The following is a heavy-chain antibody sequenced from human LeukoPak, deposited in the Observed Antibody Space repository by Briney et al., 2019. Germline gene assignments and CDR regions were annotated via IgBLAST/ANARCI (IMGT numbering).Heavy chain of an antibody. CDR2: IYYSAST. CDR3: ARVSSGWDWGAFYY. Sequence: SPSLSLTCTVSGASISSSSYDWGWIRQPHWKGLEWSRRIYYSASTYYYRFLKSRDSISADTTKTQFSVLLRLVTAADMTVYYGARVSSGWDWGAFYYWGQGTLVTVSS. CDR1: GASISSSSYD. V-gene: IGHV4-39*07. D-gene: IGHD6-19*01. J-gene: IGHJ4*02.